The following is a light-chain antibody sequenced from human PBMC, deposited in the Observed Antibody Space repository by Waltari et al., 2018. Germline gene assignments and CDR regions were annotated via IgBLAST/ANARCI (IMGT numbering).Light chain of an antibody. Sequence: QSALTQPRSVSGSPGQSVTISCSGTSSDVGGHTYVSWYQQRPNPAPKLLIYGVSERPSGVPDRFSGSKSANTAALTISGLQAEDEADYYCCSFAGSHTYVFGGGTQLTVL. V-gene: IGLV2-11*01. CDR2: GVS. CDR1: SSDVGGHTY. CDR3: CSFAGSHTYV. J-gene: IGLJ2*01.